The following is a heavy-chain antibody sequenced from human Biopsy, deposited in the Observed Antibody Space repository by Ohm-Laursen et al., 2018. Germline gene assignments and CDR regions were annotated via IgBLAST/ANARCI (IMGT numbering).Heavy chain of an antibody. Sequence: VASVKVSCKAPEGTFSNYGVNWVRQAPGHGLEWLGGNIPILGTGNYAQKFQDRVTVAADTSTSTATMELRSLRSDDTAVYYCATKLTGYFHHWGQGTLVIVSS. V-gene: IGHV1-69*06. CDR2: NIPILGTG. J-gene: IGHJ1*01. CDR1: EGTFSNYG. CDR3: ATKLTGYFHH. D-gene: IGHD3-9*01.